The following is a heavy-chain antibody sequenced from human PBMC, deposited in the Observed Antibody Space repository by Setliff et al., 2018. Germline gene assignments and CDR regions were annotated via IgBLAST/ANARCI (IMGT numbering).Heavy chain of an antibody. CDR3: ARGRRYDFWSGYYGSYYYYMDV. V-gene: IGHV4-4*02. CDR2: IYHSGST. CDR1: GGSITRSNW. Sequence: SETLSLTCAVSGGSITRSNWWSWVRQSPGKGLEWIGEIYHSGSTNYNPSLKSRVTISVDKSKNQFSLKVSSVTAADTAVYYCARGRRYDFWSGYYGSYYYYMDVWGKGTTVTVSS. J-gene: IGHJ6*03. D-gene: IGHD3-3*01.